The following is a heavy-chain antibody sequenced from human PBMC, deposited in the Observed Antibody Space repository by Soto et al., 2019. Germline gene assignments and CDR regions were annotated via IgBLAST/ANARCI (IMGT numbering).Heavy chain of an antibody. CDR1: GYTFTSYG. Sequence: GASVKVSCKASGYTFTSYGISWVRRAPGQGLEWMGWISAYNGNTNYAQKLQGRVTMTTDTSTSTAYMELRSLRSDDTAVYYCARVIAAAGTHFGDYYYGMDVWGQGTTVTVSS. CDR3: ARVIAAAGTHFGDYYYGMDV. J-gene: IGHJ6*02. CDR2: ISAYNGNT. V-gene: IGHV1-18*01. D-gene: IGHD6-13*01.